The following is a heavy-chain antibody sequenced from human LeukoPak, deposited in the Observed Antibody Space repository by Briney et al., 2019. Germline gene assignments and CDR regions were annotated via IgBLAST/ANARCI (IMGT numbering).Heavy chain of an antibody. D-gene: IGHD6-13*01. CDR3: ARTSTPGYSSSWFDY. CDR1: GFTFSSYW. J-gene: IGHJ4*02. V-gene: IGHV3-7*01. Sequence: GGSLKLSCAASGFTFSSYWMSWVRQAPGKGLEWVANIEQNGSEKDYVDSVKGRFTISRDNAKNSLFLQMNSLRAEDTAVYYCARTSTPGYSSSWFDYWGQGTLVIVSS. CDR2: IEQNGSEK.